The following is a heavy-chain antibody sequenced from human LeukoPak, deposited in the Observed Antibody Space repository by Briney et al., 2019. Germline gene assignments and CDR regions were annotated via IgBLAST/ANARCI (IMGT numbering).Heavy chain of an antibody. V-gene: IGHV4-34*01. CDR3: AREVAVADPFDY. Sequence: PSETLSLTCAVYGGSFSGYYWSWIRQPPGKGLEWIGEINHSGSTNYSPSLKSRVTISVDTSKNQFSLKLSSVTAADTAVYYCAREVAVADPFDYWGQGTLVTASS. J-gene: IGHJ4*02. D-gene: IGHD6-19*01. CDR2: INHSGST. CDR1: GGSFSGYY.